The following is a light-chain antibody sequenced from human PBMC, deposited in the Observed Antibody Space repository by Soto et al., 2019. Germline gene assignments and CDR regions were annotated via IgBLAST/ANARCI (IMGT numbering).Light chain of an antibody. J-gene: IGKJ4*01. CDR3: QQYYSYPPLT. CDR1: QGISSY. V-gene: IGKV1-8*01. Sequence: AIRMTQSPSSLSASTGDRVTITCRASQGISSYLAWYQQQPGKAPKLLIYAASTLQSGVPSRFSGSGSGTDFTLTISCLQSEDFATYYCQQYYSYPPLTFGGGTKVDIK. CDR2: AAS.